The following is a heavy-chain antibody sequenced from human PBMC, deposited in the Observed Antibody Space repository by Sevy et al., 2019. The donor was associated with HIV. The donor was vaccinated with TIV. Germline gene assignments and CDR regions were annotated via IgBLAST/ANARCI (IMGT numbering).Heavy chain of an antibody. J-gene: IGHJ6*02. D-gene: IGHD5-12*01. CDR3: ARQVIAPLDIVATITYYYYGIDV. CDR1: GGSISSSSYY. Sequence: SDTLSLTCTVSGGSISSSSYYWGWIRQPPGKGLEWIGSIYYSGSTYYNPSLKSRVTISVDTSKNQFSLKLSSVTAADTAVYYCARQVIAPLDIVATITYYYYGIDVWGQGTTVTVSS. V-gene: IGHV4-39*01. CDR2: IYYSGST.